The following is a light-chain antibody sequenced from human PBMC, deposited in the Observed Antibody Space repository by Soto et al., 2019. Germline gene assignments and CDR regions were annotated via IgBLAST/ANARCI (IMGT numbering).Light chain of an antibody. V-gene: IGKV1-8*01. Sequence: AIRMTQSPSSFSASTGDSVTVTCRASQGIGNSLAWYQQKPGKAPNLLIYDASTLQSGVPARFSGSGSGTDFTLTITSLQSEDFATYYCQHYNSYSEAFGQGTKVDIK. J-gene: IGKJ1*01. CDR2: DAS. CDR1: QGIGNS. CDR3: QHYNSYSEA.